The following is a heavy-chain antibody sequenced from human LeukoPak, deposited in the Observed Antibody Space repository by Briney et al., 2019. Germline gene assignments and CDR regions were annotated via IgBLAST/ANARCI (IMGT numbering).Heavy chain of an antibody. Sequence: GGSLRLSCAASGFTFSSCAMSWVRQAPGKGLEWVSGIGWNSGGIVYADSVKGRFTISRDNAKNSLYLQMNSLGAEDTALYYCVKVTAAGFVDHWGQGTLVTVSS. J-gene: IGHJ4*02. D-gene: IGHD6-13*01. CDR2: IGWNSGGI. V-gene: IGHV3-9*01. CDR3: VKVTAAGFVDH. CDR1: GFTFSSCA.